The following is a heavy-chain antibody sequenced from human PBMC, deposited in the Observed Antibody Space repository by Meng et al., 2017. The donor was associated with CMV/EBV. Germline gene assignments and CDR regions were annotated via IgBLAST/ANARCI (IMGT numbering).Heavy chain of an antibody. V-gene: IGHV1-69*05. J-gene: IGHJ6*02. CDR2: IIPIFGTA. Sequence: SVKVSCKASGGTFSSYAISWVRQAPGQGLEWMGGIIPIFGTANYAQKLQGRVTMTTDTSTSTAYMELRSLRSDDTAVYYCARDLRLAVFLEWLQGMDVWGQGTTVTVSS. CDR3: ARDLRLAVFLEWLQGMDV. D-gene: IGHD3-3*01. CDR1: GGTFSSYA.